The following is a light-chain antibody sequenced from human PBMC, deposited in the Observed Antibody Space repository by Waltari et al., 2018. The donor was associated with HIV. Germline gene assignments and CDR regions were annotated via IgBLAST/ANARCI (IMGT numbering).Light chain of an antibody. V-gene: IGLV1-47*02. J-gene: IGLJ3*02. CDR1: SSNIGSDF. Sequence: QSVLTPPPSASGTPGPRVTISCSGSSSNIGSDFVYWYQPLPGTAPKLLIYSNDQRPSGVPDRFSGSKSGTSAPLAISGLRSEDEADYYCTTCDASVTAWVFGGGTKLTVL. CDR3: TTCDASVTAWV. CDR2: SND.